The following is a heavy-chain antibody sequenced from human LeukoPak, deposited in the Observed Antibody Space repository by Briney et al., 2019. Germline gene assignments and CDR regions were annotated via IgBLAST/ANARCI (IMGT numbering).Heavy chain of an antibody. CDR2: IIPILGIA. D-gene: IGHD3-22*01. CDR1: GGTFSSYT. J-gene: IGHJ6*02. Sequence: SVKVSCKASGGTFSSYTISWVRQAPGQGLEWMGRIIPILGIANYAQKFQGRVTITADKSTSTAYMELSSLRSEDTAVCYCARDLAPAGYYETAYYYYGMDVWGQGTTVTVSS. CDR3: ARDLAPAGYYETAYYYYGMDV. V-gene: IGHV1-69*04.